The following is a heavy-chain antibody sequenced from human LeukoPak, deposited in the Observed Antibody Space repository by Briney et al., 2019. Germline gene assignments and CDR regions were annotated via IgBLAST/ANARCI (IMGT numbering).Heavy chain of an antibody. CDR1: GFTFSNYA. V-gene: IGHV3-23*01. CDR2: VSGGGSST. CDR3: AKGPGRWLQLRYFDF. D-gene: IGHD5-24*01. J-gene: IGHJ4*02. Sequence: GGSLRLSCVASGFTFSNYAMNWVRQAPGKGLEWVSGVSGGGSSTYYADSVKGRFTISRDNSKNMLYLQMNSLRAEDTAVYYCAKGPGRWLQLRYFDFWGQGTLVTVSS.